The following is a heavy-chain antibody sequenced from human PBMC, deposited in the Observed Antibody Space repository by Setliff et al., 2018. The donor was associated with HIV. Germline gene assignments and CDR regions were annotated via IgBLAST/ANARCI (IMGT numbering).Heavy chain of an antibody. J-gene: IGHJ4*02. Sequence: GESLKISCKGSGYSFTSYWIGWVRQMPGKGLEWMGIIHPGDSDIRYSPSFQGQVTFSADKSISTAYLQWSSLKASDTAMYYCARHAPGSEYGDAYYFDYWGQGTLVTVSS. CDR1: GYSFTSYW. CDR3: ARHAPGSEYGDAYYFDY. V-gene: IGHV5-51*01. CDR2: IHPGDSDI. D-gene: IGHD4-17*01.